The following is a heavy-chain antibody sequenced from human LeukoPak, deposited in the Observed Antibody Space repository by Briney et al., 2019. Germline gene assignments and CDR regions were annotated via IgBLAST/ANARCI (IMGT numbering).Heavy chain of an antibody. CDR3: ARDHAATTEFFDY. CDR2: INSSGSIT. D-gene: IGHD1/OR15-1a*01. J-gene: IGHJ4*02. CDR1: GFTFSGYY. Sequence: GGSLRLSCAASGFTFSGYYMSWIRHTPGKGLEWISYINSSGSITHYADSVKGRFTMSRDNAKNSVYLQMNSLRAEDTAVYYCARDHAATTEFFDYWGQGTLVTVSS. V-gene: IGHV3-11*01.